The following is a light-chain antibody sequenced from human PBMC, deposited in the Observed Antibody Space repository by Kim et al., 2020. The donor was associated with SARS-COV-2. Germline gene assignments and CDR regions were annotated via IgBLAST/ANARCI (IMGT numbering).Light chain of an antibody. CDR2: SNS. CDR1: SSNIGTNT. V-gene: IGLV1-44*01. Sequence: GQRVPILCSGSSSNIGTNTVNWYQQIPRTAPKLLIFSNSQRPSGVPDRFSGSKSGSSASLAISGLQSDDEADYYCAAWDDSLNGWVFGGGTKLTVL. CDR3: AAWDDSLNGWV. J-gene: IGLJ3*02.